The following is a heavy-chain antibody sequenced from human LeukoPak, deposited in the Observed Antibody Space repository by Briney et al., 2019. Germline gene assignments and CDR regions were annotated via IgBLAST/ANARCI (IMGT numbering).Heavy chain of an antibody. V-gene: IGHV4-59*12. CDR3: ARGPGNYYYDSSGFPYYFDY. D-gene: IGHD3-22*01. J-gene: IGHJ4*02. CDR1: GGSISSYY. Sequence: SETLSRTCTVSGGSISSYYWSWIRQPPGKGLEWIGYIYYSGSTNYNPSLKSRVTISVDTSKNQFSLKLSSVTAADTAVYYCARGPGNYYYDSSGFPYYFDYWGQGTLVTVSS. CDR2: IYYSGST.